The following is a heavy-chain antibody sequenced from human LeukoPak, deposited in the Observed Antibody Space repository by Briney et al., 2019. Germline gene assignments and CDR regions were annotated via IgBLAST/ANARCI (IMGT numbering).Heavy chain of an antibody. CDR1: GLTFSNAW. J-gene: IGHJ5*02. Sequence: GGSLRLSCVASGLTFSNAWMSWVRQAPGKGLEWVGRIKSESDGGTTNYAEPVKGRFTISRDDSKNTLFLQINSVQMEDTAVYYCTTVRCTSTSCYRASWGRGTLVTASS. CDR2: IKSESDGGTT. V-gene: IGHV3-15*01. CDR3: TTVRCTSTSCYRAS. D-gene: IGHD2-2*01.